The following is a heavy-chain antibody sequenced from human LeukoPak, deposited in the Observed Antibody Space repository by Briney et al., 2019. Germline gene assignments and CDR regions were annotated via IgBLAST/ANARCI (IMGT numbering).Heavy chain of an antibody. V-gene: IGHV4-59*11. CDR1: GGSLSGHY. CDR3: ARLLDNDTSGDPDTFDV. Sequence: SEALSLTCTVSGGSLSGHYWSWIRQPPGKRLEWIGYVSYTGRTKYNPSLQSRVTISIDTSKSQFSLKLTSVTSADTAVYSCARLLDNDTSGDPDTFDVWGQGTTVIVSS. J-gene: IGHJ3*01. CDR2: VSYTGRT. D-gene: IGHD3-22*01.